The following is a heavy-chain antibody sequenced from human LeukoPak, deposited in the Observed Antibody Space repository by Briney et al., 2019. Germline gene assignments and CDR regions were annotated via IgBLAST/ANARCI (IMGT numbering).Heavy chain of an antibody. CDR2: ISSRSSPI. J-gene: IGHJ4*02. V-gene: IGHV3-48*01. D-gene: IGHD5-18*01. Sequence: GGSLRLSCAASGFTFSSYSMNWVRQAPGKGLEWASYISSRSSPIYYADSVRGRFTISRDNAKNSLYLQMNSLRAEDTAVYYCAKDRGYNYAYSTDYWGQGTLVTVSS. CDR1: GFTFSSYS. CDR3: AKDRGYNYAYSTDY.